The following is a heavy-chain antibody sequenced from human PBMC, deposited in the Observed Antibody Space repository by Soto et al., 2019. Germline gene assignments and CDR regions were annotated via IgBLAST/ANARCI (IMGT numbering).Heavy chain of an antibody. D-gene: IGHD3-22*01. Sequence: QVQLVESGGGVVQPGRSLRLSCAASGFTFSSYGMHWVRQAPGKGLEWVAVIWYDGSNKYYADSVKGRFTISRDNSKNTLYLQMNSLRAEDTAVYYCARIYYDSSGDAFDIWGQGTMVTV. V-gene: IGHV3-33*01. CDR1: GFTFSSYG. CDR3: ARIYYDSSGDAFDI. CDR2: IWYDGSNK. J-gene: IGHJ3*02.